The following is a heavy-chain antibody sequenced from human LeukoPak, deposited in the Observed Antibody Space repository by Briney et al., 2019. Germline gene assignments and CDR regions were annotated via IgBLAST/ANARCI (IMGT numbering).Heavy chain of an antibody. CDR1: GFTFSDYY. CDR3: AREAYYGSGSYK. J-gene: IGHJ4*02. D-gene: IGHD3-10*01. V-gene: IGHV3-53*01. CDR2: IYSGGST. Sequence: GGSLRLSCAASGFTFSDYYMSWVRQAPGKGLEWVSVIYSGGSTYYADSVKGRFTISRDNSENTLYLQMNSLRAEDTAVYYCAREAYYGSGSYKWGQGTLVTVSS.